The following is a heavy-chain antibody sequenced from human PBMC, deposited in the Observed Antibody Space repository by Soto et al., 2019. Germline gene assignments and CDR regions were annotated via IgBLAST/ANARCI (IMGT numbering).Heavy chain of an antibody. CDR2: ISAYNGNT. V-gene: IGHV1-18*01. CDR3: ARVMLRVTRTYYYMDV. CDR1: GYTFTSYG. Sequence: QVQLVQSGAEVKKPGASVKVSCKASGYTFTSYGISWVRQAPGQGLEWMGWISAYNGNTNYAQKLQGRVTMTTDTSTSTAYRELRSLRSDDTAVYYCARVMLRVTRTYYYMDVWGKGTTVTVSS. J-gene: IGHJ6*03. D-gene: IGHD3-10*01.